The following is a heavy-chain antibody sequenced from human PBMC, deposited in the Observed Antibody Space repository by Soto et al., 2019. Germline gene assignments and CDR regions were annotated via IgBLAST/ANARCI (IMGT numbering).Heavy chain of an antibody. J-gene: IGHJ6*02. V-gene: IGHV1-69*12. CDR3: ARVEAVAGLYNYHGLDV. Sequence: QVQLVQSGAEVKKPGSSVKVSCKVSGGTFSNYAIDWVRLAPGHGLEWMGGIVPIFGTTYYTQKFQGRATIIADDSTTTAYLEMSSLRAEDTGIYYCARVEAVAGLYNYHGLDVWGQGTAVTVSS. CDR2: IVPIFGTT. D-gene: IGHD6-19*01. CDR1: GGTFSNYA.